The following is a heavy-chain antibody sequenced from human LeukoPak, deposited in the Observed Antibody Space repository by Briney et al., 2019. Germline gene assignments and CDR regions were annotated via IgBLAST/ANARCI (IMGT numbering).Heavy chain of an antibody. D-gene: IGHD6-13*01. J-gene: IGHJ4*02. CDR2: MNPNSGNT. Sequence: GASVKVSCKASGYTFTSYDINWVRQATGQGLEWMGWMNPNSGNTGYAQKFQGRVTMTRNTSISTAYMELSSLRSEDTAVYYCAIGYSSSISATNYFDYWGQGTLVTVSS. CDR1: GYTFTSYD. CDR3: AIGYSSSISATNYFDY. V-gene: IGHV1-8*01.